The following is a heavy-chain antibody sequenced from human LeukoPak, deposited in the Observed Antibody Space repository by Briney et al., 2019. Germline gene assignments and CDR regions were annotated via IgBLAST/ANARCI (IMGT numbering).Heavy chain of an antibody. Sequence: PGGSLRLFCAASEFTFSNYVMNWVRQAPGKGLEWVSGISGGGGSIYYADSVKGRFTISRDNSKNTLYLQMDSLRAEDTALYYCAKGSGINHYHWIDPWGQGTLVTVSS. CDR1: EFTFSNYV. CDR2: ISGGGGSI. CDR3: AKGSGINHYHWIDP. J-gene: IGHJ5*02. V-gene: IGHV3-23*01. D-gene: IGHD1-14*01.